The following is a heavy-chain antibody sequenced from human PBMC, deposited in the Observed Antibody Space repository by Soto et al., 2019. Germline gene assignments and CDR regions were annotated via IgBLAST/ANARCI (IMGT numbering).Heavy chain of an antibody. CDR3: TTLDV. Sequence: EVQLVESGGVVVQPGGSLRLSCAASGFTFDDYTMHWVRQAPGKGLEWLSLISWDGNNTSYADSVKGRFTISRDNRKKSLYLQMNSLRTEDTALYYCTTLDVWGQGTTVTVSS. CDR2: ISWDGNNT. J-gene: IGHJ6*02. CDR1: GFTFDDYT. V-gene: IGHV3-43*01.